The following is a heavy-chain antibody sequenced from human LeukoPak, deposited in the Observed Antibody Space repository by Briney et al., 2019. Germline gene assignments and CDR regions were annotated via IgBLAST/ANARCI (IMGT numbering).Heavy chain of an antibody. V-gene: IGHV4-59*08. D-gene: IGHD6-25*01. CDR3: ARYLAAGYFDL. CDR2: IYYTGST. Sequence: SETLSLTCTVSVCSISSYYWSWIRQPPGKGLEWIGYIYYTGSTNYNPSLKSRVTISVDTSKNQSSLKLSSVTAADTAVYYCARYLAAGYFDLWGRGTLVTVSS. J-gene: IGHJ2*01. CDR1: VCSISSYY.